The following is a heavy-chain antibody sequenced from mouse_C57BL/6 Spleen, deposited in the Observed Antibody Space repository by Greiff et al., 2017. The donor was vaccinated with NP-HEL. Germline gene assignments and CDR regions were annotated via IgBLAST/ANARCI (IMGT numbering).Heavy chain of an antibody. V-gene: IGHV1-59*01. J-gene: IGHJ4*01. Sequence: VQLQQPGAELVRPGTSVKLSCKASGYTFTSYWMHWVKQRPGQGLEWIGVIDPSDSYTNYNQKFKGKATLTVDTSSSTAYMQLSSLTSEDSAVYYCARKGITTVVGGAMDYWGQGTSVTVSS. CDR3: ARKGITTVVGGAMDY. CDR1: GYTFTSYW. CDR2: IDPSDSYT. D-gene: IGHD1-1*01.